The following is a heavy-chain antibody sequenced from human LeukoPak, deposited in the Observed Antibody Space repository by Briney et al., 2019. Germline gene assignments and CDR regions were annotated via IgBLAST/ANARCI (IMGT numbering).Heavy chain of an antibody. CDR2: ISDNGGNT. D-gene: IGHD3-9*01. Sequence: GGSLRLSCAASGFTFSSYAMNWVRQAPGKGLEWVSAISDNGGNTYYGGPVKGGFTIYRDNSKNTLYHQMSSRRAEDTAVYYCAANILTCYYPDFFDYWGQGTLVTVSS. CDR3: AANILTCYYPDFFDY. V-gene: IGHV3-23*01. J-gene: IGHJ4*02. CDR1: GFTFSSYA.